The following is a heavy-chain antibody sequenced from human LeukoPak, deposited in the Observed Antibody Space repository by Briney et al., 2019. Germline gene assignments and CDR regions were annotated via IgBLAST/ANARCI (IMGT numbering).Heavy chain of an antibody. Sequence: GGSLRLSCAAPGFTFSSYWMNWVRQAPGKGLGWVANINQDGSEKYYVDSVKGRFTISRDNAKNSLYLQMNSLRAEDTAVYYCARDWGGMDVWGKGTTVTVSS. CDR2: INQDGSEK. D-gene: IGHD7-27*01. CDR1: GFTFSSYW. J-gene: IGHJ6*03. V-gene: IGHV3-7*01. CDR3: ARDWGGMDV.